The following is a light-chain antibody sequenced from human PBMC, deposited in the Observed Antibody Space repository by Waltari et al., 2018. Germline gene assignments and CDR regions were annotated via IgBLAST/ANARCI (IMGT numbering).Light chain of an antibody. J-gene: IGKJ1*01. CDR2: GAS. CDR1: QSVNNNY. V-gene: IGKV3-20*01. CDR3: HQYGSSPT. Sequence: EIVLTQSPGTLSLSPGERATLSCRASQSVNNNYLAWYQQKPGQAPRVLISGASSRATGSPDRFSGSGSGTDFTLTISRLEPEDFAVYYCHQYGSSPTFGQGTKVEIK.